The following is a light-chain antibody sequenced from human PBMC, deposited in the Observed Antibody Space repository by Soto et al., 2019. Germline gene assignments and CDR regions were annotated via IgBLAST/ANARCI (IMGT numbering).Light chain of an antibody. CDR3: QRYHDWPPIT. J-gene: IGKJ5*01. Sequence: EIVMTQSPATLSVSPGERATLSCRASQSVSDNLAWYQQKPGQAPRLLIYGALTRATGVPARFRGSGSGTDFTLTIISLRSEDFAVYYCQRYHDWPPITFGQGTRLEIK. CDR1: QSVSDN. CDR2: GAL. V-gene: IGKV3-15*01.